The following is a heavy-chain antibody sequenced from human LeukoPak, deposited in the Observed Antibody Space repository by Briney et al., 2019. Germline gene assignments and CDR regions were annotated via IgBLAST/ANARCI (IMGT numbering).Heavy chain of an antibody. J-gene: IGHJ4*02. CDR3: ARQRRSARYTNYDILTGYREDFDY. Sequence: SETLSLTCAVSGGSISSGGYSWSWIRQPPGKGLEWIGYIYYSGSTYYNPSLKSRVTISVDTSKNQFSLKLSSVTAADTAVYYCARQRRSARYTNYDILTGYREDFDYWGQGTLVTVSS. CDR2: IYYSGST. CDR1: GGSISSGGYS. V-gene: IGHV4-30-4*07. D-gene: IGHD3-9*01.